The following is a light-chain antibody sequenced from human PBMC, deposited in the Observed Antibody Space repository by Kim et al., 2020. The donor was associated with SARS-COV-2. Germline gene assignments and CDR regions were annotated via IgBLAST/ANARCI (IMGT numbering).Light chain of an antibody. CDR2: GYN. V-gene: IGLV1-40*01. CDR3: QSYDNSLSVWV. Sequence: RVTISCPGTSSNYGESYDVHWYQHLPGTAPKLLIYGYNNRPSGVPARFSGSKSGTSASLAITGLQAEDEADYYCQSYDNSLSVWVFGGGTQLTVL. CDR1: SSNYGESYD. J-gene: IGLJ3*02.